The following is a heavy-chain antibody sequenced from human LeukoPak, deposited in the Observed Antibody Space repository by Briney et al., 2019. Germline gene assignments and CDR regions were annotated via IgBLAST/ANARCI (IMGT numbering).Heavy chain of an antibody. Sequence: GGSLRLSCAATGFTFSGWMSWLRQAPGKGLEWLANIKQDATAKYYVDSVKGRFTISRDNAKNSLYLDMNGLRAEDTAVYYCARLVWGTDRYFDLWGQGTLVTVSS. V-gene: IGHV3-7*01. CDR2: IKQDATAK. D-gene: IGHD3-16*01. CDR3: ARLVWGTDRYFDL. J-gene: IGHJ4*02. CDR1: GFTFSGW.